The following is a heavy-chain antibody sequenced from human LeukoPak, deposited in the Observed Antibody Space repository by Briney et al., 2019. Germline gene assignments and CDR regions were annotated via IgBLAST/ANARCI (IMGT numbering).Heavy chain of an antibody. D-gene: IGHD7-27*01. CDR1: GGSISSGSYY. CDR3: ARELGSNWGSGGIDY. V-gene: IGHV4-61*02. J-gene: IGHJ4*02. Sequence: SETLSLTCTVSGGSISSGSYYWSWIRQPAGKGLEWIGRIYTSGSTNYNPSLKSRVTISVDTSKNQFSLKLSSVTAADTAVYYCARELGSNWGSGGIDYWGQGTLVTVSS. CDR2: IYTSGST.